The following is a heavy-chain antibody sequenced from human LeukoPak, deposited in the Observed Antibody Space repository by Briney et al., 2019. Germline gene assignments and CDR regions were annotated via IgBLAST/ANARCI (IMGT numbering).Heavy chain of an antibody. J-gene: IGHJ4*02. V-gene: IGHV4-4*07. Sequence: PSETLSLTCTVSGDSFNTYYWIWIRQAAGKGLEWIGRIHTSGYTNYNPSLETRVTISTDKSKNQFSLKLLPVTAADTAVYYCARGSGGDFWSGYTHFDYWGQGILVTVSS. CDR1: GDSFNTYY. D-gene: IGHD3-3*01. CDR2: IHTSGYT. CDR3: ARGSGGDFWSGYTHFDY.